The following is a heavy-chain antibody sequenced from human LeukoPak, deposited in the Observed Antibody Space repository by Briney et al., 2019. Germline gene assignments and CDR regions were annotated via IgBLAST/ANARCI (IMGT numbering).Heavy chain of an antibody. CDR2: MNPNSGNT. D-gene: IGHD6-6*01. CDR1: GYTFTSYD. J-gene: IGHJ6*03. V-gene: IGHV1-8*01. Sequence: ASVKVSCKASGYTFTSYDINWVRQATGQGLERMGWMNPNSGNTGYAQKFQGRVTMTRNTSISTAYMELSSLRSEDTAVYYCARDASSSSSVTHYYYYMDVWGKGTTVTVSS. CDR3: ARDASSSSSVTHYYYYMDV.